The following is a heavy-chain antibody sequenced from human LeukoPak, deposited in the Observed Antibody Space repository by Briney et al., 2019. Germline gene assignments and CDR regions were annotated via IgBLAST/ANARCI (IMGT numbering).Heavy chain of an antibody. CDR3: AKVPSLKSYASTLFDY. V-gene: IGHV1-18*04. D-gene: IGHD2-2*01. Sequence: ASVKVSCKASGHTFTSYGISWVRQAPGQGLEWMGWISVYNGNTNYAQKLQGRVAMTTDTSTSTACMELRSLGSDDTAVYYCAKVPSLKSYASTLFDYWGQGTLVTVSS. J-gene: IGHJ4*02. CDR1: GHTFTSYG. CDR2: ISVYNGNT.